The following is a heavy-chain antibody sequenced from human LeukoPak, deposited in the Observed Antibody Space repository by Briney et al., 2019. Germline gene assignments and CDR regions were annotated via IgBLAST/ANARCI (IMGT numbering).Heavy chain of an antibody. CDR1: GYTFTSYA. CDR2: INTNTGNP. D-gene: IGHD4-17*01. CDR3: ARGEDTVTTVTYYYYYYMDV. Sequence: ASVKVSCKASGYTFTSYAMNWVRQAPGQGLEWMGWINTNTGNPTYAQGFTGRFVFSLDTSVSTAYLQISSLKADDTAVYYCARGEDTVTTVTYYYYYYMDVWGKGTTVTISS. J-gene: IGHJ6*03. V-gene: IGHV7-4-1*02.